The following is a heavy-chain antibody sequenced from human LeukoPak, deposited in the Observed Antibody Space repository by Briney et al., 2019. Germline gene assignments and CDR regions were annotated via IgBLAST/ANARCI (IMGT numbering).Heavy chain of an antibody. CDR3: ARLGDSAMVRYFDY. CDR2: IYYTGST. Sequence: PSETLSLTCTVSGGSISSSTYYWAWIRQPPGKGLEWIVGIYYTGSTYSTPSLKSRATISVDTSKNQFSLRLTSVTAADTAVYYCARLGDSAMVRYFDYWGQGTLVTVSS. V-gene: IGHV4-39*01. J-gene: IGHJ4*02. D-gene: IGHD5-18*01. CDR1: GGSISSSTYY.